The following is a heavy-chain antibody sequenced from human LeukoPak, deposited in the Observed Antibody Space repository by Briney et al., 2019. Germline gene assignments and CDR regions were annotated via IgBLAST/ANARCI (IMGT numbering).Heavy chain of an antibody. D-gene: IGHD5-18*01. V-gene: IGHV4-59*01. CDR1: GGSISSYY. Sequence: SETLSLTCTVSGGSISSYYWSWIRQPPGKGLEWIGYIYYSGSTNYNPSLKSRVTISVDTSKNQFSLKLSSVTAADTAVYYCARTAEGGYTYNYFYYYYMDVWGKGTTVTISS. CDR2: IYYSGST. J-gene: IGHJ6*03. CDR3: ARTAEGGYTYNYFYYYYMDV.